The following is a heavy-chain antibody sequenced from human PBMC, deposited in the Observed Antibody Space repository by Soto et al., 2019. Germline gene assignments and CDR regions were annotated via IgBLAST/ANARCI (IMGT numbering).Heavy chain of an antibody. V-gene: IGHV3-30*03. D-gene: IGHD6-13*01. CDR1: GFTFSSYG. J-gene: IGHJ4*02. CDR3: ARSSEVSSWYPPDY. Sequence: QVQLVESGGGVVQPGRSLRLSCAASGFTFSSYGMQWVRQSPGEGPEWVAIVANDGSNQYYAESVKGRFTISRDNSKTTVFLEMDSRRPENTAVYYCARSSEVSSWYPPDYWGQGTRFTVSS. CDR2: VANDGSNQ.